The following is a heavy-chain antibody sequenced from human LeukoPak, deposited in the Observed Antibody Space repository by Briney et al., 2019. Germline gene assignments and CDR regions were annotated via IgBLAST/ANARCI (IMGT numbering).Heavy chain of an antibody. CDR1: GGSFSSYA. Sequence: SVKVSCKASGGSFSSYAISWVRHAPGQGNDWKGGTIPIFGTANYAQKFQGRVTITAEKSPSTAYMALSSLSSEVTPVYYCASTMVRGVIRSGMDVWGKGTTVTVSP. D-gene: IGHD3-10*01. J-gene: IGHJ6*04. CDR2: TIPIFGTA. V-gene: IGHV1-69*06. CDR3: ASTMVRGVIRSGMDV.